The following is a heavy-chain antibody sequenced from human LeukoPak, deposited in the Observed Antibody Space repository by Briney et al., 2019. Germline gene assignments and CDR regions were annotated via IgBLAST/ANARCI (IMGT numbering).Heavy chain of an antibody. CDR2: ITPIFGTA. J-gene: IGHJ3*02. V-gene: IGHV1-69*05. D-gene: IGHD2-8*01. CDR1: GGTFSSYA. Sequence: ASVKVSCKASGGTFSSYAISWVRQAPGQGLEWMGGITPIFGTANYAQKFQGRVTITTDESTSTAYMELSSLRSEDTAVYYCASAMVAVDAFDIWGQGTMVTVSS. CDR3: ASAMVAVDAFDI.